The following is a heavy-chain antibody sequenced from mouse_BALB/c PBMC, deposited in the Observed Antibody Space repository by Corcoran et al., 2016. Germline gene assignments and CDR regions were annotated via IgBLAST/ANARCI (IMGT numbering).Heavy chain of an antibody. D-gene: IGHD2-2*01. CDR1: GYTFTNYG. CDR2: INTYTGEP. CDR3: ARWMIYYGYDGPSY. V-gene: IGHV9-3-1*01. Sequence: QIQLVQSGPELKKPGETVKISCKASGYTFTNYGMNWVKQAPGKGLKWMGWINTYTGEPTYADDFKGRFAFSLETSASTAYLQINNLKNEDTATYFCARWMIYYGYDGPSYWGQGTLVTVSA. J-gene: IGHJ3*01.